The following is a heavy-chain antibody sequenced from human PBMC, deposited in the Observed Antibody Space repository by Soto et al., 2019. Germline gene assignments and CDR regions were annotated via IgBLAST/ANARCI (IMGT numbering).Heavy chain of an antibody. CDR3: ARGGGYSGYDPYFDY. CDR1: GYTFTSYA. J-gene: IGHJ4*02. CDR2: INAGNGNT. V-gene: IGHV1-3*01. D-gene: IGHD5-12*01. Sequence: QVQLVQSGAEVKKPGASVKVSCKASGYTFTSYAMHWVRQAPGQRLEWMGWINAGNGNTKYSQKFQGRVTITRDTSARTAYMEVSSLRSEVTAVYYCARGGGYSGYDPYFDYWGQGTLVTVSS.